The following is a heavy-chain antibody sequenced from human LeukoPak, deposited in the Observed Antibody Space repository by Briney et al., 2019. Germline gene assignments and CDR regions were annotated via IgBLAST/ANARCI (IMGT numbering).Heavy chain of an antibody. Sequence: PSETLSLTCTVSGGSINSGDNYWSWIRQPPGKGLEWIGHIYHSGTTYYNPSVKSRMTISVDTSKNQFSLNLRSVTAADTAVYYCARVQYCSGGSCHNLRLFDHWGQGTLVTVSS. V-gene: IGHV4-30-4*08. CDR1: GGSINSGDNY. D-gene: IGHD2-15*01. CDR3: ARVQYCSGGSCHNLRLFDH. CDR2: IYHSGTT. J-gene: IGHJ4*02.